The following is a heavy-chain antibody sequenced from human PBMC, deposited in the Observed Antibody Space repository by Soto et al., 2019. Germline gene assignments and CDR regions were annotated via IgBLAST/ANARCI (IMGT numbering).Heavy chain of an antibody. Sequence: PXGSLILSGASSGFTFSGYSMNWVRQAPGKGLEWVSAISCSGDSTYYADSVNGRFTISRDNSKNTLYLQMNSLRAEDTAVYYCAEGGVVTPFDYWGQGTLVSVSS. J-gene: IGHJ4*02. D-gene: IGHD2-15*01. CDR2: ISCSGDST. CDR3: AEGGVVTPFDY. CDR1: GFTFSGYS. V-gene: IGHV3-23*01.